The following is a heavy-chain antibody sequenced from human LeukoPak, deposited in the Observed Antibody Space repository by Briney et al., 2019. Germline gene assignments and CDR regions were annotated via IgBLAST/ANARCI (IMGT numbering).Heavy chain of an antibody. CDR1: GGSFSGYY. CDR2: INHSGST. V-gene: IGHV4-34*01. J-gene: IGHJ3*02. D-gene: IGHD5-18*01. CDR3: ARRYSYGVDAFDI. Sequence: SETLSLTCAVYGGSFSGYYWSWIRQPPRKGLEWIGEINHSGSTNYNPSLKSRVTISVDTSKNQFSLKLSSVTAADTAVYYCARRYSYGVDAFDIWGQGTMVTVSS.